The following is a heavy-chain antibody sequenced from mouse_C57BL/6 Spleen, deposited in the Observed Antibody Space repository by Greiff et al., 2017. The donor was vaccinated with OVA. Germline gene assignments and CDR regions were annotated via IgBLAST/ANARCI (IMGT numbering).Heavy chain of an antibody. CDR3: ARHRGSGSSYDY. V-gene: IGHV5-6*01. Sequence: DVHLVESGGDLVKPGGSLKLSCAASGFTFSSYGMSWVRQTPDKRLEWVATISSGGSYTYYPDSVKGRFTISRDNAKNTLYLQMSSLKSEDTAMYYCARHRGSGSSYDYWGQGTTLTVSS. J-gene: IGHJ2*01. CDR2: ISSGGSYT. D-gene: IGHD1-1*01. CDR1: GFTFSSYG.